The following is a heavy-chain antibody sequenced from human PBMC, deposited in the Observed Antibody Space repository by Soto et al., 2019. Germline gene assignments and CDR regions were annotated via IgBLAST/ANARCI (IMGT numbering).Heavy chain of an antibody. CDR1: GGTFSSYA. Sequence: GASVKVSCKASGGTFSSYAISWVRQAPGQGLEWMGGIIPIFGTANYAQKFQGRVTITADESTSTAYMELSSLRSEDTAVYYCAREGARIVVVPAAPNYYYYGMDVWGQGTTVTVSS. D-gene: IGHD2-2*01. J-gene: IGHJ6*02. CDR2: IIPIFGTA. CDR3: AREGARIVVVPAAPNYYYYGMDV. V-gene: IGHV1-69*13.